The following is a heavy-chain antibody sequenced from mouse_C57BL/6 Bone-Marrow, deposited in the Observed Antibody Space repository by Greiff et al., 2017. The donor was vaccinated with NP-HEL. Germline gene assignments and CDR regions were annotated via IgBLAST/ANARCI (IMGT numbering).Heavy chain of an antibody. CDR2: IYPGDGDT. D-gene: IGHD1-1*01. V-gene: IGHV1-82*01. J-gene: IGHJ4*01. CDR1: GYAFSSSW. Sequence: VKLQESGPELVKPGASVKISCKASGYAFSSSWMNWVKQRPGKGLEWIGRIYPGDGDTNYNGKFKGKATLTADKSSSTAYMQLSSLTSEDSAVYFCARSHYGSSSYYAMDYWGQGTSVTVSS. CDR3: ARSHYGSSSYYAMDY.